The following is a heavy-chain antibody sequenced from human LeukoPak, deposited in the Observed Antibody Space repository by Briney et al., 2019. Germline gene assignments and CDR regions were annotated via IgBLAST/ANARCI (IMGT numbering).Heavy chain of an antibody. Sequence: SVKVSCKATGGTFSSYAISWVRQAPGQGLEWMGGIIPIFGTANYAQKFQGRVTITADKSTSTAYMELSSLRSEDTAVYYCARAYDYGDLSYFDYWGQGTLVTVSS. CDR2: IIPIFGTA. V-gene: IGHV1-69*06. CDR1: GGTFSSYA. CDR3: ARAYDYGDLSYFDY. J-gene: IGHJ4*02. D-gene: IGHD4-17*01.